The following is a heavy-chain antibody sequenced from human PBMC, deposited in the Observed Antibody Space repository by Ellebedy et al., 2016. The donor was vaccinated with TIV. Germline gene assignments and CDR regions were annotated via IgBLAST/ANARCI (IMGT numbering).Heavy chain of an antibody. CDR3: ARVFVVSGGSYQSAAFDI. V-gene: IGHV1-18*01. J-gene: IGHJ3*02. D-gene: IGHD2-15*01. CDR2: ISAYNGNT. CDR1: GYTFANYG. Sequence: ASVKVSXXASGYTFANYGINWVRQAPGQGLEWMAWISAYNGNTYFAQKFQGRVTMTTDTSTSTAYMELRSLRSDDTAVYYCARVFVVSGGSYQSAAFDIWGQGTMVTVSS.